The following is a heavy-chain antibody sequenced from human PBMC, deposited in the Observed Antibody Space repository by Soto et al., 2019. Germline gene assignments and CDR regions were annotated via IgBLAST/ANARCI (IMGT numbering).Heavy chain of an antibody. CDR3: ATDLRGYSGYDSIDFDY. D-gene: IGHD5-12*01. Sequence: ASVKVSCKVSGYTLTELSMHWVRQAPGKGLEWMGGFDPEDGETIYAQKFQGRVTMTEDTSTDTAYMELSSLRSEDTAVYYCATDLRGYSGYDSIDFDYWGQGTLVTVSS. V-gene: IGHV1-24*01. J-gene: IGHJ4*02. CDR2: FDPEDGET. CDR1: GYTLTELS.